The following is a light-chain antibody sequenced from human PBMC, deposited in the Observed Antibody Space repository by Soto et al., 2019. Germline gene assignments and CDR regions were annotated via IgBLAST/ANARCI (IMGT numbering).Light chain of an antibody. V-gene: IGKV1-5*03. CDR3: QHYNCYSEA. J-gene: IGKJ1*01. CDR1: QTISSW. CDR2: KAS. Sequence: DIQMTQSPSTLSGSVGDRVTITCRASQTISSWLDWYQQKPGKAPKLLIYKASTLKSGVPSRFSGSGSGTEVTLTISSLQPEDFATYYCQHYNCYSEAFVQGTKVEL.